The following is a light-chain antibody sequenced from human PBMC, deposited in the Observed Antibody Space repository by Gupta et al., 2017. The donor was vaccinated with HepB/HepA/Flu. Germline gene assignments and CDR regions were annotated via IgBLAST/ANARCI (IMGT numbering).Light chain of an antibody. J-gene: IGKJ4*01. CDR1: QGISSY. CDR2: APS. Sequence: DIQLTQSPSFLSAPVGDRVTIICRPSQGISSYLGWYQQKPGKPPKLLIYAPSTLQTGVPSRFSGSGSGTEFTLTISSLQPEDFATYYCQQLNSYPLTFGGGTKVEIK. V-gene: IGKV1-9*01. CDR3: QQLNSYPLT.